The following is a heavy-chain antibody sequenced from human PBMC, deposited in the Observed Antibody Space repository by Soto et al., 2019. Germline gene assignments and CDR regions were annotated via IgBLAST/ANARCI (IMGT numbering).Heavy chain of an antibody. V-gene: IGHV1-2*02. J-gene: IGHJ6*02. D-gene: IGHD1-26*01. CDR3: ASPLELSCSYFYFCTLDV. CDR2: IHLNSGGT. Sequence: VASVKVSCKASGYTFTGYYVHWVRQAPGHGLEWLGWIHLNSGGTNYVQSFQGRVTMTRDMSVSTVYMEMTGLSSDATAVYYCASPLELSCSYFYFCTLDVWHQGTTVTVSS. CDR1: GYTFTGYY.